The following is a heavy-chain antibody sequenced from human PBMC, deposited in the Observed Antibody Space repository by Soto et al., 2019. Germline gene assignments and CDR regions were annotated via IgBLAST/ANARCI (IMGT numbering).Heavy chain of an antibody. J-gene: IGHJ4*02. CDR1: GGSINNYY. V-gene: IGHV4-59*08. Sequence: SETLSLTCTVSGGSINNYYWSWIRQPPGKGLEWIAYIYYTGSTNYNPSLKSRVTISVDTSKNQFSLKLSSVTAADTAVYYCARQSLDCSGGSCYTYYFDYWGQGTLVTVSS. CDR2: IYYTGST. D-gene: IGHD2-15*01. CDR3: ARQSLDCSGGSCYTYYFDY.